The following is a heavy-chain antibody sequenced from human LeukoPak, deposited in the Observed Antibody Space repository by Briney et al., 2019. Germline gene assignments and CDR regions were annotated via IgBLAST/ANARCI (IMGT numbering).Heavy chain of an antibody. J-gene: IGHJ4*02. CDR1: GFTFTNYW. V-gene: IGHV3-7*03. CDR2: IDLDGSEK. CDR3: AKGYSDFVR. D-gene: IGHD1-26*01. Sequence: PGGSLRLSCAASGFTFTNYWMTWVRQAPGKGLERVANIDLDGSEKYYVDSVKGRFTISRDNAENSLYLQMNSLRAEDTAVYYCAKGYSDFVRWGQGTLVTVSS.